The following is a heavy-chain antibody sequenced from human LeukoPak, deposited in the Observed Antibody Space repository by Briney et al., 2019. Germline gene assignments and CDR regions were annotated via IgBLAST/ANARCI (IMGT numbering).Heavy chain of an antibody. J-gene: IGHJ4*02. Sequence: PGGSLRLSCAASGFSFSNCSMNWVRQAPGKGLEWVSYISSGSGTIYYADSVKGRFTIARDDAKNSLYLQMSSLRDEDTAVYYCAREAIKDYWGQGTLVTVSS. V-gene: IGHV3-48*02. CDR2: ISSGSGTI. CDR1: GFSFSNCS. CDR3: AREAIKDY.